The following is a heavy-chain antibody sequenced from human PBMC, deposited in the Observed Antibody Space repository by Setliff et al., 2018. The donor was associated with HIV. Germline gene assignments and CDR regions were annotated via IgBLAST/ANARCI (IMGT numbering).Heavy chain of an antibody. CDR2: IYPGDSDT. Sequence: GESLKISCKGSGYSFSTYWIGWVRRMPGKGLEWMGIIYPGDSDTRYSPSFQGQVTISADKSISAAYLQWSSLKASDTAVYYCARGHFITMVRGVISYYFDYWGQGTLVTVSS. J-gene: IGHJ4*02. V-gene: IGHV5-51*01. CDR3: ARGHFITMVRGVISYYFDY. D-gene: IGHD3-10*01. CDR1: GYSFSTYW.